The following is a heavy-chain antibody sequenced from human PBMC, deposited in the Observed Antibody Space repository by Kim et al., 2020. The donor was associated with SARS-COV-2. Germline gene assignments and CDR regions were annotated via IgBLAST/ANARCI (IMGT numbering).Heavy chain of an antibody. V-gene: IGHV3-23*01. Sequence: YADSVKGRFTISRDNSKNTLYLQMNSLRAEDTAVYYCAKDLHRDGYNWGYWGQGTLVTVSS. J-gene: IGHJ4*02. CDR3: AKDLHRDGYNWGY. D-gene: IGHD5-12*01.